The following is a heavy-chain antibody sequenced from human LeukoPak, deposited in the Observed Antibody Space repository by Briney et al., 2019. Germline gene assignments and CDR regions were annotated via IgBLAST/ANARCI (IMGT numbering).Heavy chain of an antibody. Sequence: PGGSLRLSSAASGFTVSRYWMHWVRQAPGKGLVWVARINVEGNYIDYAESVKGRFTISRDSAKNTLYLQMNSVRAEDTAVYSCARDLTGPYDHWGQGTLVTVSS. J-gene: IGHJ4*02. CDR2: INVEGNYI. CDR3: ARDLTGPYDH. D-gene: IGHD3-22*01. V-gene: IGHV3-74*01. CDR1: GFTVSRYW.